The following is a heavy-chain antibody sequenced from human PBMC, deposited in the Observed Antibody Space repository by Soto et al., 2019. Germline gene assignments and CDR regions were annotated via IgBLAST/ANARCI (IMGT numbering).Heavy chain of an antibody. CDR3: ASWARYCSGGSCENLDY. D-gene: IGHD2-15*01. CDR2: ISAYNGNT. J-gene: IGHJ4*02. Sequence: QVQLVQSGTEVKKPGASVKVSCQASGYTFTSYGISWVRQAPGQGLEWMGWISAYNGNTEYAQKLQDRVTMTTDTSTSTAYMEPRSLRYDDTAVYYCASWARYCSGGSCENLDYWGQGTLVTVSS. V-gene: IGHV1-18*01. CDR1: GYTFTSYG.